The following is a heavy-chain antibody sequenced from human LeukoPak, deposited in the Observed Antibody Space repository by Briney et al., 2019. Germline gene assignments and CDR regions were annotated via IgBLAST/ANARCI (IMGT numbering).Heavy chain of an antibody. Sequence: GGSLRLSCAASGFTFSSYWMSWVRQAPGKGLEWVANIKQDRSEKYYVDSVKGRFTISRDNAKNSLYLQMNSLRAEDTALYYCAKDMDKFGYDSSGYYPHWGQGTLVTVSS. J-gene: IGHJ4*02. CDR2: IKQDRSEK. D-gene: IGHD3-22*01. V-gene: IGHV3-7*03. CDR3: AKDMDKFGYDSSGYYPH. CDR1: GFTFSSYW.